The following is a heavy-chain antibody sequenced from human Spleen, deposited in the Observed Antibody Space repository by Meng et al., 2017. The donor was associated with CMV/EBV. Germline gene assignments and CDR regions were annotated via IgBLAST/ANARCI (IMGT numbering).Heavy chain of an antibody. CDR2: IFYGGRT. CDR1: GDYS. J-gene: IGHJ2*01. CDR3: ARLYHDSSGYYYGGNWYFDL. Sequence: GDYSCRWIRPPPGKGLEWIGSIFYGGRTYYNPSLKSRVTISLDMSNNQFSLKLTSVTAADTAVYYCARLYHDSSGYYYGGNWYFDLWGRGTLVTVSS. D-gene: IGHD3-22*01. V-gene: IGHV4-30-4*08.